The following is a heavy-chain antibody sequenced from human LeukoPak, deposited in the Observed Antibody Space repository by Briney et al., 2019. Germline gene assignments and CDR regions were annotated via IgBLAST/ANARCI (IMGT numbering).Heavy chain of an antibody. D-gene: IGHD6-13*01. Sequence: PSETLSLTCTVSGGSISSSSYYWGWIRQPPGKGLEWIGNIYYSGSTYYNPSLKSRVTISVDTSKNQFSLKLSSVTAADTAVYYCARDRGPSSSWYDSLLRWFDPWGQGTLVTVSS. CDR3: ARDRGPSSSWYDSLLRWFDP. CDR1: GGSISSSSYY. V-gene: IGHV4-39*07. J-gene: IGHJ5*02. CDR2: IYYSGST.